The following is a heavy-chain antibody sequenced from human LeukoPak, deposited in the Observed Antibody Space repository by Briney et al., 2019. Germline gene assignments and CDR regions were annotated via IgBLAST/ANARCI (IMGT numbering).Heavy chain of an antibody. CDR3: ARGGHIVVVTALDAFDI. CDR2: ITPSGGST. J-gene: IGHJ3*02. CDR1: VYTFTRYY. V-gene: IGHV1-46*01. Sequence: GASVKVSCKASVYTFTRYYMHWVRQAPGQGLVWMGIITPSGGSTSYAQKFQGRVTMTRDMSTSTVYMELSSLRSEDTAVYYCARGGHIVVVTALDAFDIWGQGTMVTVSS. D-gene: IGHD2-21*02.